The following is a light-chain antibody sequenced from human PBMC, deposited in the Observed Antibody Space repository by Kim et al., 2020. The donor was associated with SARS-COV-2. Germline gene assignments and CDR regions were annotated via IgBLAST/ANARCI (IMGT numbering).Light chain of an antibody. CDR1: KLGDKY. CDR3: QAWDSSTAAV. V-gene: IGLV3-1*01. CDR2: QDS. Sequence: VSPGQTASITCSGDKLGDKYACWYQQKPGQSPVLVIYQDSKRPSGIPERFSGSNSGNTATLTISGTQAMDEADYYCQAWDSSTAAVFGGGTKVTVL. J-gene: IGLJ3*02.